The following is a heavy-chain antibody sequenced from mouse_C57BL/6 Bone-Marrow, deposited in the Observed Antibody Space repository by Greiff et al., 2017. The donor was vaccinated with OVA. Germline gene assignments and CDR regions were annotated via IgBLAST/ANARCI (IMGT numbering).Heavy chain of an antibody. CDR3: ARQRYYGSSHDY. J-gene: IGHJ2*01. D-gene: IGHD1-1*01. CDR1: GFTFSSYG. CDR2: ISSGGSYT. V-gene: IGHV5-6*02. Sequence: DVKLVESGGDLVKPGGSLKLSCAASGFTFSSYGMSWVRQTPDKRLEWVATISSGGSYTYYPDSVKGRFTISRDNAKNTLYLQMSSLKSEDTAMYYCARQRYYGSSHDYWGQGTTLTVSS.